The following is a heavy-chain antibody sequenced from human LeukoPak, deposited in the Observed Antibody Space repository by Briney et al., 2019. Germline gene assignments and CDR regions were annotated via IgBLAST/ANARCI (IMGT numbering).Heavy chain of an antibody. J-gene: IGHJ4*02. V-gene: IGHV1-2*02. D-gene: IGHD2-2*02. CDR2: INPNSGGT. CDR1: GYTFTGYY. CDR3: ARGGVVVPAAIEAGDY. Sequence: ASVKVSCKASGYTFTGYYMHWVRQAPGQGLEWMGWINPNSGGTNYAQKFQGRVTMARDTSISTAYMELSRLRSDDTAVYYCARGGVVVPAAIEAGDYWGQGTLVTVSS.